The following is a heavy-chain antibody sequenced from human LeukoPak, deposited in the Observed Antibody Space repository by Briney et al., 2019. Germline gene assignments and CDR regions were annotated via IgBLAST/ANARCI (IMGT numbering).Heavy chain of an antibody. D-gene: IGHD3-16*02. Sequence: PGRSLRLSCAASGFTFSSYGMHWVRQAPGKGLEWVAVISYDGSNKYHADSVKGRFTVSRDNSKNTLYLQMNSLRAEDTAVYYCAKAGAPYDYVWGSYRYTGLEYYFDYWGQGTLVTVSS. CDR2: ISYDGSNK. CDR3: AKAGAPYDYVWGSYRYTGLEYYFDY. CDR1: GFTFSSYG. J-gene: IGHJ4*02. V-gene: IGHV3-30*18.